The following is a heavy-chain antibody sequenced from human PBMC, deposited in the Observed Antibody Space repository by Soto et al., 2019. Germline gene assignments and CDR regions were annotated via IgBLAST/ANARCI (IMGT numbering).Heavy chain of an antibody. CDR3: ARSPTTFFWFDP. V-gene: IGHV4-31*03. J-gene: IGHJ5*02. D-gene: IGHD3-16*01. CDR2: IYYSGST. Sequence: SETLSLTCTVSGGSISSGAYYWSWIRQHPGKGLEWIAYIYYSGSTCYNPSLRSRVTISVDTSKNQFSLKLSSVTAADTAVYYCARSPTTFFWFDPWGQGTLVTVSS. CDR1: GGSISSGAYY.